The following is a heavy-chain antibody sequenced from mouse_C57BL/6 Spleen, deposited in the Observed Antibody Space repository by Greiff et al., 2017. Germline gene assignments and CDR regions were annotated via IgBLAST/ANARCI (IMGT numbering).Heavy chain of an antibody. J-gene: IGHJ3*01. CDR2: IYIGNGYT. D-gene: IGHD2-5*01. CDR3: ARYDSNYVGAWFAY. CDR1: GYTFTSYG. V-gene: IGHV1-58*01. Sequence: EVQLQQSGAELVRPGSSVKMSCKTSGYTFTSYGINWVKQRPGQGLARIGYIYIGNGYTEYNEKFKGKATLTSDTSSSTAYMQLSSLSSEDSAIYFCARYDSNYVGAWFAYWGQGTLVTVSA.